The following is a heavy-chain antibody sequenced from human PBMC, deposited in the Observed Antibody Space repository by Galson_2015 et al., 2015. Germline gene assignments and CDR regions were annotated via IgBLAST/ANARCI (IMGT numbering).Heavy chain of an antibody. CDR3: AKLIGEYYGMDV. Sequence: SLRLSCAASGFTFSSYGMHWVRQAPGKGLEWVAVISYDGSKKYYADSVKGRFAISRDNSKNSLYLQMNSLRAEDTDVYYCAKLIGEYYGMDVWGQGTTVTVSS. J-gene: IGHJ6*02. D-gene: IGHD2-21*01. CDR2: ISYDGSKK. CDR1: GFTFSSYG. V-gene: IGHV3-30*18.